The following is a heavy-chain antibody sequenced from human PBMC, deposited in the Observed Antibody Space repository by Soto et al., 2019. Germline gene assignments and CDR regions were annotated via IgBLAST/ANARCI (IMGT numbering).Heavy chain of an antibody. V-gene: IGHV1-8*01. J-gene: IGHJ4*02. Sequence: QVKLVQSGAEVKKPGASVKVSCKASGYTFTSYDIIWVRQATGQGLEWMGWMNPNSGITHYAQKFQGRDNMTRNTSVCTTYMELSSLRSEDSAVYYCTRDIAGRIDYWCQGTLVTVSS. CDR2: MNPNSGIT. CDR1: GYTFTSYD. D-gene: IGHD1-26*01. CDR3: TRDIAGRIDY.